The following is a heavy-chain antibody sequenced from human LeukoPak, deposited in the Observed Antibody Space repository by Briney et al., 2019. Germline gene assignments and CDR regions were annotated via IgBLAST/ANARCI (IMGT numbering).Heavy chain of an antibody. CDR3: ARAPGREGYYFDY. CDR1: GGSISSYY. CDR2: IYYSGST. D-gene: IGHD1-14*01. Sequence: SETLSLTCTVSGGSISSYYWSWIRQPPGKGLEWIGYIYYSGSTNYSPSLKSRVTISVDTSKNQFSLKLSSVTAADTAVYYCARAPGREGYYFDYWGQGTLVTVSS. J-gene: IGHJ4*02. V-gene: IGHV4-59*01.